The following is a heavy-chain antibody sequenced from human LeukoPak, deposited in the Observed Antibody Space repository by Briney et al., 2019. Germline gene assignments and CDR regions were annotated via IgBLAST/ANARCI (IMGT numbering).Heavy chain of an antibody. J-gene: IGHJ4*02. D-gene: IGHD3-10*01. CDR2: ISPGGGTT. V-gene: IGHV3-23*01. Sequence: GGSLRLSCTVSGFAFGSEAMSWVRQSPARGLEWVASISPGGGTTYYADFVKGRFTISRDNSKNSLFVQMNSLRAEDTAVYYCAKWAVLLWFGESSSGYYFDYWGQGALVTVSS. CDR3: AKWAVLLWFGESSSGYYFDY. CDR1: GFAFGSEA.